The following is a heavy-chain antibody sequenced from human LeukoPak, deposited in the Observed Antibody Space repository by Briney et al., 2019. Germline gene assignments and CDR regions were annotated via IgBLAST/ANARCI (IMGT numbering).Heavy chain of an antibody. CDR3: AKVASGSYYNWPFDY. CDR1: GASISSGSNY. V-gene: IGHV4-39*01. J-gene: IGHJ4*02. Sequence: SETLSLTCSVSGASISSGSNYWGWIRQPPGKGLEWIGSIYYSGSTYYNPSLKSRVTISVDTSKNQFSLKLSSVTAADTAVYYCAKVASGSYYNWPFDYWGQGTLVTVSS. D-gene: IGHD1-26*01. CDR2: IYYSGST.